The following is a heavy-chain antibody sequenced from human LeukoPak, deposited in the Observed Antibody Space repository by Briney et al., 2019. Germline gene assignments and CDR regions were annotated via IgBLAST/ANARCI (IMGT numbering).Heavy chain of an antibody. CDR1: GFTFSSYG. CDR2: ISYDGSNK. V-gene: IGHV3-30*19. CDR3: AKDYGSGSYATDY. D-gene: IGHD3-10*01. Sequence: PGGSLRLSCAASGFTFSSYGMHWVRQAPGKGLEWVAVISYDGSNKYYADSVKGRFTISRDSSKNTVYLQMNSLRADDTAVYHCAKDYGSGSYATDYWGQGTLATVSS. J-gene: IGHJ4*02.